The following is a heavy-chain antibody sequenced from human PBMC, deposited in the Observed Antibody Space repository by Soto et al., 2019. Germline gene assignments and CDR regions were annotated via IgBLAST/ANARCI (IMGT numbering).Heavy chain of an antibody. V-gene: IGHV4-59*01. D-gene: IGHD5-12*01. J-gene: IGHJ4*02. CDR1: GGSISSYY. CDR2: IYYSGST. Sequence: TSETLSLTCTVSGGSISSYYWSWIRQPPGKGLEWIGYIYYSGSTNYNPSLKSRVTISVDTSKNQFSLKLSSVTAADTAVYYCASTTLDIVATIFDCWGQGTLVTVSS. CDR3: ASTTLDIVATIFDC.